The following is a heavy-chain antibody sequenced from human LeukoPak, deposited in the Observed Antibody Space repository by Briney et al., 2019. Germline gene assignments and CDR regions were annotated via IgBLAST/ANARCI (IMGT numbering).Heavy chain of an antibody. D-gene: IGHD4-17*01. V-gene: IGHV4-39*07. Sequence: SETLSLTCTVSGDSISSSSYYWGWIRQPPGKGLEWIGSIYSGSTYYNPSLKSRVTISVDKSKNQFSLKLSSVTAADTAVYYCARASHDYGDYSHFDYWGQGTLVTVSS. CDR1: GDSISSSSYY. CDR3: ARASHDYGDYSHFDY. J-gene: IGHJ4*02. CDR2: IYSGST.